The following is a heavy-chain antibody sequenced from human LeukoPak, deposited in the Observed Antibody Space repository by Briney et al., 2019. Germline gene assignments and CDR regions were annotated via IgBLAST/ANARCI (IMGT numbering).Heavy chain of an antibody. CDR3: AKRIQSAMATGY. Sequence: PGGSLRLSCAVSGFTFSSYWMSWVRQAPGKGLEWVSDISGSGGSTYYADSVKGRFTISRDNSKNTLYLQMNSLRAEDTAVYYCAKRIQSAMATGYWGQGTLVTVSS. D-gene: IGHD5-18*01. CDR2: ISGSGGST. J-gene: IGHJ4*02. V-gene: IGHV3-23*01. CDR1: GFTFSSYW.